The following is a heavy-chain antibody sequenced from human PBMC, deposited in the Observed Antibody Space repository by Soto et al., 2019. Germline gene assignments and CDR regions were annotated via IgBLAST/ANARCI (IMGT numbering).Heavy chain of an antibody. D-gene: IGHD4-17*01. CDR2: INAGNGNT. V-gene: IGHV1-3*01. CDR3: ARDSRLTTVTTHYYSYGMDF. J-gene: IGHJ6*02. CDR1: GYTFTSYA. Sequence: ASVKVSCKASGYTFTSYAMHWVRQAPGQRLEWMGWINAGNGNTKYSQKFQGRVTITRDTSASTAYMELSSLRSEDTAVYYCARDSRLTTVTTHYYSYGMDFWCQGTTVTVSS.